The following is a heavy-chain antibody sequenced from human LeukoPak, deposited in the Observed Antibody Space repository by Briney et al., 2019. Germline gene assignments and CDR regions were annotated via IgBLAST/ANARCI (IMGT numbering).Heavy chain of an antibody. CDR2: IKKDGSEK. D-gene: IGHD3-10*01. CDR3: ARGPSYGSRSDYPDY. Sequence: GGSLTLSCAASGFTFSDHWMSWVRQAPGKGLEWVADIKKDGSEKNQVDSVTISRDNAKNSLYLQMNSLRAEDTAVYYCARGPSYGSRSDYPDYWGQGTLVTVSS. CDR1: GFTFSDHW. J-gene: IGHJ4*02. V-gene: IGHV3-7*01.